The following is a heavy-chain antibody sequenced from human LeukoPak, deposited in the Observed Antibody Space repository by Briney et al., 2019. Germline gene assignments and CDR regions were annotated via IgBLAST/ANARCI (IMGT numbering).Heavy chain of an antibody. CDR3: AKGAYDYVELGYFDY. CDR2: IVSSSGST. CDR1: GFSFSNYA. V-gene: IGHV3-23*01. D-gene: IGHD5-12*01. Sequence: GGSLRLSCAASGFSFSNYAMSWVRQAPGKGLEWVSLIVSSSGSTFYADSVKGRFTISRDNSKNTLYVQMNSLRAEDTAVYYCAKGAYDYVELGYFDYWGQGTLVTVSS. J-gene: IGHJ4*02.